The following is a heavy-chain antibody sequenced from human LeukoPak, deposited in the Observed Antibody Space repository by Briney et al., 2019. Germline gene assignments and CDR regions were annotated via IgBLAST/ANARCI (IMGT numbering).Heavy chain of an antibody. V-gene: IGHV3-48*01. J-gene: IGHJ3*02. CDR3: ARETGDYGDYVYLDAFDI. CDR1: GFTFSSYS. Sequence: PGGSLRLSCAASGFTFSSYSMNWVRQAPGKGLEWVSYISSSSSTIYYADSVKGRFTISRDNAKNSLYLQMNSLRAKDTAVYYCARETGDYGDYVYLDAFDIWGQGTMVTVSS. D-gene: IGHD4-17*01. CDR2: ISSSSSTI.